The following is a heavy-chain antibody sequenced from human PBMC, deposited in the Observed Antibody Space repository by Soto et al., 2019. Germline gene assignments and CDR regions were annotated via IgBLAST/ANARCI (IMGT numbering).Heavy chain of an antibody. D-gene: IGHD6-19*01. CDR2: RAYAGSKI. J-gene: IGHJ4*02. V-gene: IGHV3-30-3*01. Sequence: QVQLVESGGGVVQPGTSLRLSCAASGFTFRTYTFHWVRQAPGKGLEWLAGRAYAGSKIFYADPVKGRFTISRDQSKNTLDRQMNSRRAEDTAVYYCARDWNSYGSGWYFDYWGQGTLGADSS. CDR3: ARDWNSYGSGWYFDY. CDR1: GFTFRTYT.